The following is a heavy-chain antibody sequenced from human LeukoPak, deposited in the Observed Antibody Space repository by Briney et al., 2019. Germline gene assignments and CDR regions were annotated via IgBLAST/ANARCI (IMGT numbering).Heavy chain of an antibody. Sequence: ASVKVACKASGYTFTSYAMHWVRQAPGQRLEWMGWINAGNGNTKYSQKFQGRVTITRDTSASTAYMELSRLRSEDTAVYYCARRSITMVRGAPNVPYNWFDPWGQGTLVTVSS. CDR3: ARRSITMVRGAPNVPYNWFDP. CDR1: GYTFTSYA. CDR2: INAGNGNT. D-gene: IGHD3-10*01. V-gene: IGHV1-3*01. J-gene: IGHJ5*02.